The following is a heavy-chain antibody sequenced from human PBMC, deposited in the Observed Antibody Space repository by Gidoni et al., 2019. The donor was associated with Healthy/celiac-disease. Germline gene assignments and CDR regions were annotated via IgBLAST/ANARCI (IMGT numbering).Heavy chain of an antibody. D-gene: IGHD5-18*01. CDR3: AGVEGKAMAFDY. V-gene: IGHV1-46*01. CDR2: INPSAGNT. CDR1: RYTFTRYY. J-gene: IGHJ4*02. Sequence: QVQRVECGAEMKKPGASVKISCKAARYTFTRYYLRWVRRAPGQGLEGMGRINPSAGNTRYAQKFQGRVTMTSDTSTSPVYMEPSSLRSEETAVYHGAGVEGKAMAFDYWGQVTLVTVSS.